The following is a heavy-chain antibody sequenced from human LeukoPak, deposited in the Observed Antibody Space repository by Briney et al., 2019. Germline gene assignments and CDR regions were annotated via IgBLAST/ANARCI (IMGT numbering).Heavy chain of an antibody. J-gene: IGHJ4*02. CDR2: IRYDGSNK. CDR3: AKDIWFGELLGGGGFDC. D-gene: IGHD3-10*01. V-gene: IGHV3-30*02. CDR1: GFTFSSYG. Sequence: GGSLRLSCAASGFTFSSYGMHWVRQAPGKGLEWVAFIRYDGSNKYYADSVKGRFTISRDNSKNTLYLQMNSLRAEDTAVYYCAKDIWFGELLGGGGFDCWGQGTLVTVSS.